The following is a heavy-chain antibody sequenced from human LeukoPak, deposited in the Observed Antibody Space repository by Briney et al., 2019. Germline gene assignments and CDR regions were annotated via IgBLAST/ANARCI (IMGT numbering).Heavy chain of an antibody. CDR1: GFTSSSNA. D-gene: IGHD1-1*01. J-gene: IGHJ3*02. CDR2: ISVSSTT. CDR3: AKCNLDNCREGFHI. V-gene: IGHV3-23*01. Sequence: GGSLRLSCAAAGFTSSSNALSWVRQAPGEGLDWVSSISVSSTTYYLDSVKGRFTISRDNSKNALYLQMNSLRAEDTALYYCAKCNLDNCREGFHIWGQGTIVTVSS.